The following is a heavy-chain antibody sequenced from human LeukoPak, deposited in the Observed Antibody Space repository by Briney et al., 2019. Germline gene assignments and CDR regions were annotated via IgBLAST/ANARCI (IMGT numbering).Heavy chain of an antibody. Sequence: PSETLSLTCTVSSGSITSSGSYWGWIRQPPGKGLEWIGSIHHSGSSYYNPSLKSRLLISVDTPKSQFSLFLTSVTAADTAVYYCARQEYSSGWYLHYFDSWGQGTLVTVSA. CDR1: SGSITSSGSY. V-gene: IGHV4-39*01. J-gene: IGHJ4*02. CDR2: IHHSGSS. D-gene: IGHD6-19*01. CDR3: ARQEYSSGWYLHYFDS.